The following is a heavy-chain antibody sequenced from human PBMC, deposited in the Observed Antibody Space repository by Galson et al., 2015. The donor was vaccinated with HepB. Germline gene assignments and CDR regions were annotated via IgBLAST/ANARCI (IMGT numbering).Heavy chain of an antibody. J-gene: IGHJ4*02. Sequence: SVKVSCKAVGYTFSNYDIAWVRQATGQGLEWIGWRNPNSGNTGIAPKFRGRLTLTGDSSTNSAYMELSSLASEDTALYYCARAIRGHRYSDSWCQGTLVTVSA. D-gene: IGHD1-1*01. CDR1: GYTFSNYD. CDR3: ARAIRGHRYSDS. CDR2: RNPNSGNT. V-gene: IGHV1-8*02.